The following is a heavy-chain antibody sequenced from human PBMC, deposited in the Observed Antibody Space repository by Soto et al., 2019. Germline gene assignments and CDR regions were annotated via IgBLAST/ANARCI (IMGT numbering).Heavy chain of an antibody. CDR1: WLTFITCP. J-gene: IGHJ6*02. CDR2: ISDYNGNT. V-gene: IGHV1-18*04. Sequence: VSFPESWLTFITCPLGWVRRDGGPGLDWMGWISDYNGNTNYAEKLQGRVTMTTDTSTSTAYMELRSLRSDDTAVYYCARSKVVPAALWYWNYGMDVWGQGTTVTVSS. CDR3: ARSKVVPAALWYWNYGMDV. D-gene: IGHD2-2*01.